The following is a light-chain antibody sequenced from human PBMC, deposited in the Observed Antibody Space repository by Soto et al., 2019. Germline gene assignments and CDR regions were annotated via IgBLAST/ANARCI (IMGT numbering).Light chain of an antibody. Sequence: QAVVTQEPSLTVSPGGTVNLTCAVYTGAVTSSNYPNWFQQKPGQAPRALIYSTNHKYSWTPARFSGSLLGGKAALTLSGVQPEDEADYYCLLYYGGQLGVFGGGTKLTVL. CDR1: TGAVTSSNY. V-gene: IGLV7-43*01. J-gene: IGLJ2*01. CDR3: LLYYGGQLGV. CDR2: STN.